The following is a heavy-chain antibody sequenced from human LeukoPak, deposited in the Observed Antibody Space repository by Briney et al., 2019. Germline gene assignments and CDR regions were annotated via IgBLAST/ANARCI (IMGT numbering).Heavy chain of an antibody. CDR3: ARPRGNSPFFAFDI. J-gene: IGHJ3*02. D-gene: IGHD4-23*01. V-gene: IGHV4-4*07. CDR2: IYTSGST. Sequence: SETLSLTCTVSGGTISSYYWSWIRQPAGKGLEWIGRIYTSGSTNYNPSLKSRVTISVDTSKNQFSLKLSSVTAADTAVYYCARPRGNSPFFAFDIWGQGTMVTVSS. CDR1: GGTISSYY.